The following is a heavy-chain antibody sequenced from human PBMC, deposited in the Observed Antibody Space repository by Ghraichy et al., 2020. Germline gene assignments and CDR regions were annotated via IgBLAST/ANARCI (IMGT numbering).Heavy chain of an antibody. J-gene: IGHJ2*01. V-gene: IGHV3-23*01. CDR3: RKAAGDQWFFDL. CDR2: ISGSGGST. CDR1: GFTFSSYA. D-gene: IGHD7-27*01. Sequence: GGSLRLSCAASGFTFSSYAMSWVRQAPGKGLEWVSGISGSGGSTYYADSVKGRFTISRDKSRNTLYLQMSSLGAEDTAVYYCRKAAGDQWFFDLWGRGTLVTVSS.